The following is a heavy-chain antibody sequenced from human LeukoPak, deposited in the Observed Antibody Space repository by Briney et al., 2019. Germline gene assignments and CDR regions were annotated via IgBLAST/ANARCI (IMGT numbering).Heavy chain of an antibody. CDR1: GFTFNNYA. V-gene: IGHV3-30*04. D-gene: IGHD5-24*01. Sequence: PGGSLRLSCAASGFTFNNYAMHWVRQAPGKGLKWVAVISFDGSNKYYADSVKGRFTISRDNSKNTLYLQMNSLRAEDTAVYYCARDREIFVEMSTTTYWGQGTLVTVSS. CDR3: ARDREIFVEMSTTTY. J-gene: IGHJ4*02. CDR2: ISFDGSNK.